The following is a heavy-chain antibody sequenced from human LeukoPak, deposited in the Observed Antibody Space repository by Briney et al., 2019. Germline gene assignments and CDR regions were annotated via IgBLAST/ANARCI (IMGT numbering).Heavy chain of an antibody. D-gene: IGHD1-7*01. J-gene: IGHJ6*03. CDR1: GGSISSYY. V-gene: IGHV4-59*01. CDR3: ARSSWNYAKMMDYYYMDV. CDR2: IYYSGST. Sequence: SETLSLTCTVSGGSISSYYWSWIRQPPGKGLEWIGYIYYSGSTNYNPSLKSRVTISVDTSKNQFSLKLSSVTAADTAVYYCARSSWNYAKMMDYYYMDVWGKGTTVTVSS.